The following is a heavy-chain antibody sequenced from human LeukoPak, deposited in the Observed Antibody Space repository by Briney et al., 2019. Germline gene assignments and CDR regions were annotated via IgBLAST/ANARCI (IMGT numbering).Heavy chain of an antibody. D-gene: IGHD6-19*01. Sequence: SSETLSLTCTVSGGSISGAVFYGAWIRQPPGEGLEWIGTINYSGNTYYSPSLKSRVTISVDAFKNHFSLKLSSVTAADTAVYYCARLNSGWCFDYWGQGTLVTVSS. J-gene: IGHJ4*02. CDR2: INYSGNT. CDR1: GGSISGAVFY. CDR3: ARLNSGWCFDY. V-gene: IGHV4-39*02.